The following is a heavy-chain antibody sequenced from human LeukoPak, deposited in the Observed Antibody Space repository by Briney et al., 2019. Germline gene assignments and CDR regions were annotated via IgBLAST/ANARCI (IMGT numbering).Heavy chain of an antibody. D-gene: IGHD4-11*01. V-gene: IGHV4-31*03. Sequence: SETLSLACTVSGGSISSGGYYWSWIRQHPGKGLEWIGYIYYSGSTYYNPSLKSRVTISVDTSKNQFSLKLSSVTAADTAVYYCARDRNYRARYREMDVWGKGTTVTVSS. J-gene: IGHJ6*04. CDR1: GGSISSGGYY. CDR2: IYYSGST. CDR3: ARDRNYRARYREMDV.